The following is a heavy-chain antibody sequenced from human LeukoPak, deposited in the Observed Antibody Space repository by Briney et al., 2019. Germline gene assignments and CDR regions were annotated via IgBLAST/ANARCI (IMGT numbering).Heavy chain of an antibody. Sequence: KLGESLKISCKGSGYSFTDYWIGWVCQMPGKGLEWMGIIYPGDSDTRYSPYFQGQVTISADKSISTAYLQWSSLKASDTAMYYCARRERSTPYFEYWDQGTLVTVSS. CDR1: GYSFTDYW. CDR2: IYPGDSDT. J-gene: IGHJ4*02. CDR3: ARRERSTPYFEY. V-gene: IGHV5-51*01.